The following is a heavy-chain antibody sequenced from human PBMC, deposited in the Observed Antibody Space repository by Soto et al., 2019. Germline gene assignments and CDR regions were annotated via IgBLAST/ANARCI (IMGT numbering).Heavy chain of an antibody. V-gene: IGHV1-69*13. D-gene: IGHD4-17*01. CDR2: IIPIFGAA. Sequence: ASVKVSCKASGGTFSSYAISWVRQAPGQGLEWMGGIIPIFGAANYAQKFQGRVTITADESTSTAYMELSSLRSEDTAVYYCAREKATVVTPYFDYWGQGTLVTVSS. CDR1: GGTFSSYA. J-gene: IGHJ4*02. CDR3: AREKATVVTPYFDY.